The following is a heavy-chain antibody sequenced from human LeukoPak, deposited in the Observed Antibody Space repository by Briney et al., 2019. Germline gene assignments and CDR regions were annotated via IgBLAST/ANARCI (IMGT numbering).Heavy chain of an antibody. V-gene: IGHV1-8*01. CDR3: ARGAAYFVADWFDP. CDR1: RYTFTSYE. CDR2: MNPNSGNT. J-gene: IGHJ5*02. Sequence: AAVTVSFKASRYTFTSYEINGVRPATGQGRAWMGWMNPNSGNTGYVQKLQGRVTMTKNASLSIAYMELSSLRSEGTAVYYCARGAAYFVADWFDPWGQGTLVTVSS. D-gene: IGHD3-16*01.